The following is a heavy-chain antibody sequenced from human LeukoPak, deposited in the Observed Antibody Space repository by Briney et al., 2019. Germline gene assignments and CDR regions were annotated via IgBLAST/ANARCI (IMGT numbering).Heavy chain of an antibody. J-gene: IGHJ5*02. CDR2: IQGDGTER. CDR1: GFTFSSYW. Sequence: GGSLRLSCAGSGFTFSSYWMNWVRQAPGKGLEWVANIQGDGTERYYVDSVKGRFTISRDNAKNSLFLQMYSLRAEDTAVYYCAKSNWFDPWGQGTLVTVSS. V-gene: IGHV3-7*01. CDR3: AKSNWFDP.